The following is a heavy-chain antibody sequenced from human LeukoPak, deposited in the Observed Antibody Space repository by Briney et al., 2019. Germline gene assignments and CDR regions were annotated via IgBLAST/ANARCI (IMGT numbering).Heavy chain of an antibody. D-gene: IGHD3-16*01. CDR3: ARADRLGAALLASFDY. CDR1: GFTFSSYS. V-gene: IGHV3-21*01. CDR2: ISSSSSSYI. Sequence: MTGGSLRLSCAASGFTFSSYSMNWVRQAPGKGLEWVSSISSSSSSYIYYADSVKGRFTISRDNAKNSLYLQMNSLRAEDTAVYYCARADRLGAALLASFDYWGQGTLVTVSS. J-gene: IGHJ4*02.